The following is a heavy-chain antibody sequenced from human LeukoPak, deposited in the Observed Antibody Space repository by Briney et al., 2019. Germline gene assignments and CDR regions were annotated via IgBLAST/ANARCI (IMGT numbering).Heavy chain of an antibody. D-gene: IGHD2-2*01. CDR1: GGSISSSSCY. Sequence: PSETLSLTCTVSGGSISSSSCYWGWIRQPPGKGLEWIGSIYYSGSTYYNPSLKSRVTISVDTSKNQFSLKLSSVTAADTAVYYCAKDGVIVVVPKEDYYYYHYMDVWGKGTTVTISS. CDR2: IYYSGST. V-gene: IGHV4-39*02. J-gene: IGHJ6*03. CDR3: AKDGVIVVVPKEDYYYYHYMDV.